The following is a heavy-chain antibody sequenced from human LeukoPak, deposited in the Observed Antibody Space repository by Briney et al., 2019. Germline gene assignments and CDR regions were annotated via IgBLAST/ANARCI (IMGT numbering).Heavy chain of an antibody. V-gene: IGHV3-21*01. CDR3: AREGGYQYYYAMDV. Sequence: GGSLRLSFAASGFTFKAYTMHWVRQAPGRGGEGVSSISSSSSYIFYADSVKGRFTISRDNAKNSLYLQMSSLRAEDAAVYYCAREGGYQYYYAMDVWGQGTTVTVSS. CDR1: GFTFKAYT. CDR2: ISSSSSYI. J-gene: IGHJ6*02. D-gene: IGHD3-16*01.